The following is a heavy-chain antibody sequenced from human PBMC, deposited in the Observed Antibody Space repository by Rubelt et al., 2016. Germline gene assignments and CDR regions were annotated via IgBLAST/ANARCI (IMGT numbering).Heavy chain of an antibody. Sequence: QVQLQESGPGLVKPSETLSLTCTVSGYSISSDYYWGWIRQPPGKGLEWIGSIYHSGSTYYNPSLKSRVTISVDTSKNQFSRRLRSVTAADPAVYYCARTTGSNWFWGQGTLVTVSS. J-gene: IGHJ4*02. CDR2: IYHSGST. CDR3: ARTTGSNWF. D-gene: IGHD1-26*01. CDR1: GYSISSDYY. V-gene: IGHV4-38-2*02.